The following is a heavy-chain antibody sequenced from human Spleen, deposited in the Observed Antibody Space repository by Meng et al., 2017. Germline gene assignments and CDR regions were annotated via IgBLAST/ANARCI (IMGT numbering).Heavy chain of an antibody. CDR3: ARSKDPSRNYYYYGMDV. CDR2: VWYGGGNS. V-gene: IGHV3-33*08. D-gene: IGHD5-24*01. Sequence: GGSLRLSCAASGFSVSHNYMSWVRQAPGKGREWVALVWYGGGNSYYADSVKGRCTISGDNSENTVYLQMDSLRADDTAVYYCARSKDPSRNYYYYGMDVWGLGTTVTVSS. J-gene: IGHJ6*02. CDR1: GFSVSHNY.